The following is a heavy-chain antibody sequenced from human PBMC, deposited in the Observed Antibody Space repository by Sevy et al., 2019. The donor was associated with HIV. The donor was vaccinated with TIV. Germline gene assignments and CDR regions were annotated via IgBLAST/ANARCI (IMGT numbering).Heavy chain of an antibody. CDR3: VKDLMITFGGVIATDY. CDR1: GFTFSSYA. V-gene: IGHV3-64D*06. CDR2: ISSNGGST. Sequence: GGSLRLSCPASGFTFSSYAMHWVRQAPGKGLEYVSAISSNGGSTYYADSVKGRFTISRDNSKNTLYLQMSSLRAEDTAVYYCVKDLMITFGGVIATDYWGQGTLVTVSS. J-gene: IGHJ4*02. D-gene: IGHD3-16*02.